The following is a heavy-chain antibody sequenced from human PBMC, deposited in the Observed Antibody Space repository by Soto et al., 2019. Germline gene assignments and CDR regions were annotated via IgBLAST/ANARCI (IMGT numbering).Heavy chain of an antibody. J-gene: IGHJ5*02. Sequence: SETLSLTCAVYGGSFSGYYWSWIRQPPGKGLEWIGEINHSGSTNYNPSLKSRVTISVDTSKNQFSLKLSSVTAADTAVYYCARSQRTYYYDSSGYRYNWFDPWGQGTLVTVSS. CDR1: GGSFSGYY. D-gene: IGHD3-22*01. CDR2: INHSGST. CDR3: ARSQRTYYYDSSGYRYNWFDP. V-gene: IGHV4-34*01.